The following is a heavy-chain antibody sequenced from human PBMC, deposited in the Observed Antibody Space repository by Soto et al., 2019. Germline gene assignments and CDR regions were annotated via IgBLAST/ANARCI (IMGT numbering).Heavy chain of an antibody. J-gene: IGHJ6*03. CDR3: AKPTTWRYYYYMDV. CDR1: GFTFSSYG. V-gene: IGHV3-33*06. Sequence: GGSLRLSCAASGFTFSSYGMHWVRQAPGKGLEWVAVIWYDGSNKYYADSVKGRFTISRDNSKNTLYLQMNSLRAEDTAVYYCAKPTTWRYYYYMDVWGKGTTVTVSS. CDR2: IWYDGSNK. D-gene: IGHD4-17*01.